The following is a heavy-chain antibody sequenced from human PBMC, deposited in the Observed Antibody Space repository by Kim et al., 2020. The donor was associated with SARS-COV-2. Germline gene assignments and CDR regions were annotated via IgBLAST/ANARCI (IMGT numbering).Heavy chain of an antibody. CDR3: ARDLYLTYYYYYYGMDV. V-gene: IGHV3-48*04. CDR2: ISSSSSTI. J-gene: IGHJ6*02. CDR1: GFTFSSYS. D-gene: IGHD3-9*01. Sequence: GGSLRLSCAASGFTFSSYSMNWVRQAPGKGLEWVSYISSSSSTIYYADSVKGRFTISRDNAKNSLYLQMNSLRAEDTAVYYCARDLYLTYYYYYYGMDVWGQGTTVTVSS.